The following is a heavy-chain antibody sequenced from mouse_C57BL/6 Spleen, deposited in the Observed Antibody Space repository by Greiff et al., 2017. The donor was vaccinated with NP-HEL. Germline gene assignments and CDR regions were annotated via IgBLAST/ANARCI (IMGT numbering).Heavy chain of an antibody. CDR1: GYAFSSYW. D-gene: IGHD1-1*01. Sequence: QVQLQQSGAELVKPGASVKISCKASGYAFSSYWMNWVKQRPGKGLEWIGQIYPGDGDTNYNGKFKGKATLTADKSSSTAYMQLSSLTSEDSAVYFCARAYYGSSYAWFAYWGQGTLVTVSA. J-gene: IGHJ3*01. V-gene: IGHV1-80*01. CDR2: IYPGDGDT. CDR3: ARAYYGSSYAWFAY.